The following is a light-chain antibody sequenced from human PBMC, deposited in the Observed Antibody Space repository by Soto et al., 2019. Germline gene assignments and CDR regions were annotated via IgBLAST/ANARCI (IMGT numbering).Light chain of an antibody. CDR3: QRYGSSPRT. J-gene: IGKJ1*01. CDR1: QIVSNNY. Sequence: EIVLTQSPGTLSLSPRERATLSCRASQIVSNNYLAWFQQKPGQAPRLLIFGASNRATGIPDRFSGSGSGTDFTLTISRLEPEDFAVYYCQRYGSSPRTFGQGTKVDIK. CDR2: GAS. V-gene: IGKV3-20*01.